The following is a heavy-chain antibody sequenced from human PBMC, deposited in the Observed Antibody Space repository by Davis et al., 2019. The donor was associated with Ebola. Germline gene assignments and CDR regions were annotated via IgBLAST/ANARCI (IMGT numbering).Heavy chain of an antibody. CDR3: ARDRVASAGTGGDY. Sequence: PGGSLRLSCAASGFTFSSNSMHWVRQAPGKGLEWILYISTSSNTIYYADSVKGRFTISRDNAKNSLYLQMNSLRDEDTAVYYCARDRVASAGTGGDYWGQGTLVTVSS. D-gene: IGHD6-25*01. CDR2: ISTSSNTI. V-gene: IGHV3-48*02. CDR1: GFTFSSNS. J-gene: IGHJ4*02.